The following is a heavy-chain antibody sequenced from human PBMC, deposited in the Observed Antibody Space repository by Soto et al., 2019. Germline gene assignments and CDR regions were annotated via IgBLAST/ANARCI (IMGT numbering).Heavy chain of an antibody. CDR3: ARGAVVVPNGLIAGMDV. CDR1: GYSFSNFY. Sequence: ASVKVSCKPPGYSFSNFYVHWVRQAPGQGLEWMGIIDPSSGTTSYTQKFQERVTMTRDTSMSTVYMELSRLRSEDTAVYYCARGAVVVPNGLIAGMDVWGLGTTGTV. D-gene: IGHD2-15*01. V-gene: IGHV1-46*01. CDR2: IDPSSGTT. J-gene: IGHJ6*02.